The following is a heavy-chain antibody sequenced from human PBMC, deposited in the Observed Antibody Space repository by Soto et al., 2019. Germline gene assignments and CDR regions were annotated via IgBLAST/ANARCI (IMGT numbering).Heavy chain of an antibody. CDR2: IWYDGSNK. J-gene: IGHJ4*02. CDR3: ARDKTPIAARSFDY. D-gene: IGHD6-6*01. Sequence: GGSLRLSCTTSGFTFDDYAMSWVRQAPGKGLEWVAVIWYDGSNKYYADSVKGRFTISRDNSKNTLYLQMNSLRAEDTAVYYCARDKTPIAARSFDYWGQGTLVTVS. CDR1: GFTFDDYA. V-gene: IGHV3-33*01.